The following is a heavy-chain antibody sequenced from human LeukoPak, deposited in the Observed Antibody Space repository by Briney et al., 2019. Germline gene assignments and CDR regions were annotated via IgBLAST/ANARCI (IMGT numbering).Heavy chain of an antibody. D-gene: IGHD5-12*01. Sequence: PGRSLRLSCAASGFTFSSYAMHWVRQAPGKGLEWVAVISYDGSNKYYADSVKGRFTISRDNSKNTLYQQMNSLRAEDTAVYYCAREGRWPRAFDIWGQGTMVTVSS. CDR3: AREGRWPRAFDI. CDR2: ISYDGSNK. CDR1: GFTFSSYA. J-gene: IGHJ3*02. V-gene: IGHV3-30-3*01.